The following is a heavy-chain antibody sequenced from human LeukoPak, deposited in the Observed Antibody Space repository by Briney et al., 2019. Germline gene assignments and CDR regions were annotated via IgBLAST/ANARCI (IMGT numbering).Heavy chain of an antibody. D-gene: IGHD2-2*02. Sequence: SVKVSRKASGGIFSSYAISWVRQAPGQGLEWMGGIIPIFGTANYAQKFQGRVTITADESTSTAYMELSSLRSEDTAVYYCATCARNFYCYRFDYWGQGTLVTVSS. CDR2: IIPIFGTA. CDR1: GGIFSSYA. J-gene: IGHJ4*02. CDR3: ATCARNFYCYRFDY. V-gene: IGHV1-69*13.